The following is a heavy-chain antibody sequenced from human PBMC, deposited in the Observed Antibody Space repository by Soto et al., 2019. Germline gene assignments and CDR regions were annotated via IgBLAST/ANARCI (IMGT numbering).Heavy chain of an antibody. J-gene: IGHJ4*02. D-gene: IGHD3-22*01. CDR2: ISGSAINT. CDR3: AKGQGYYYDASGYTFEY. V-gene: IGHV3-23*01. CDR1: GFTFSNYA. Sequence: EVQLLESGGDLVQPGGSLRLSCAASGFTFSNYAMSWFRQAPGKGLEWVSAISGSAINTYYADSVRGRFTISRDNSKNTLYLQMNHLRAEDTAVYSCAKGQGYYYDASGYTFEYWGQGTLVTVSS.